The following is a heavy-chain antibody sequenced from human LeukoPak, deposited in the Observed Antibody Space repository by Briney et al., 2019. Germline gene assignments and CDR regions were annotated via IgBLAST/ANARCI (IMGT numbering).Heavy chain of an antibody. CDR3: ARDLGQYYDTSDNWFDP. Sequence: GGSLRLSCAASGFTFSSYEMNWVRQAPGKGLEWVSYISSSGSTIYYADSVKGRFTISRDNAKNSLYLQMNSLRAEDTAVYYCARDLGQYYDTSDNWFDPWGQGTLVTVSS. D-gene: IGHD3-22*01. J-gene: IGHJ5*02. CDR1: GFTFSSYE. CDR2: ISSSGSTI. V-gene: IGHV3-48*03.